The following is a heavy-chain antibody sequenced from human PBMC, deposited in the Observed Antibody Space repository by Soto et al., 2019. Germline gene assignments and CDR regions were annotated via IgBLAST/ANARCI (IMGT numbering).Heavy chain of an antibody. Sequence: RGSLRLSCAASGFSFSNDWMSWVRHAPGKGLEWVGHIKSQGDGGTRDYAAPVKGRFTISRDDSKNTLFLQMNSLKNEDTAVYFCTTDLQAYCDGTTCYAGNYYYDDMDVWGQGTTVTVSS. CDR3: TTDLQAYCDGTTCYAGNYYYDDMDV. CDR1: GFSFSNDW. V-gene: IGHV3-15*01. J-gene: IGHJ6*02. CDR2: IKSQGDGGTR. D-gene: IGHD2-2*01.